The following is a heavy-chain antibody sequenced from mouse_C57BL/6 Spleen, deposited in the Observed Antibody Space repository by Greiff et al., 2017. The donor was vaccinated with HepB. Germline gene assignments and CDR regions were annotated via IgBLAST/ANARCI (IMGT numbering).Heavy chain of an antibody. CDR3: ALTASAGTMVPYYFDY. CDR2: IWWDDDK. Sequence: QVTLKVSGPGILQPSQTLSLTCSFSGFSLSTFGMGVGWIRQPSGKGLEWLAHIWWDDDKYYNPALKSRLTISKDTSKHQVFLKIANVDTADTATYYSALTASAGTMVPYYFDYWGQGTTLTVSS. V-gene: IGHV8-8*01. CDR1: GFSLSTFGMG. J-gene: IGHJ2*01. D-gene: IGHD2-2*01.